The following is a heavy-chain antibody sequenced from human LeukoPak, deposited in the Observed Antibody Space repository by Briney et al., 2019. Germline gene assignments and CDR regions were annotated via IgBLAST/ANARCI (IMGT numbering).Heavy chain of an antibody. CDR3: ARDQPHILTTELDK. D-gene: IGHD3-9*01. V-gene: IGHV1-2*02. CDR2: INPNSGGT. J-gene: IGHJ4*02. Sequence: ASVNVSCKASGYTFTGYYMHWVRQAPGQGREWMGWINPNSGGTNYAQKFQGRVTMTRDTSISTAYMELSRLRSDDTAVYYCARDQPHILTTELDKWGQGTLVTVSS. CDR1: GYTFTGYY.